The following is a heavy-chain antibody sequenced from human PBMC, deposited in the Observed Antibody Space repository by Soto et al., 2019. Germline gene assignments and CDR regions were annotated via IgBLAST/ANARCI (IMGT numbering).Heavy chain of an antibody. J-gene: IGHJ4*02. Sequence: GASVKVSCKASGYTFTSYYMHWVRQAPGQGLEWMGIINPSGGSTSYAQKFQGRVTMTRDTSTSTVYMELSSLRSEDTAVYYCARAKRGRGYDPPSRDEFDYWGQGTLVTVSS. D-gene: IGHD5-12*01. CDR3: ARAKRGRGYDPPSRDEFDY. CDR2: INPSGGST. CDR1: GYTFTSYY. V-gene: IGHV1-46*03.